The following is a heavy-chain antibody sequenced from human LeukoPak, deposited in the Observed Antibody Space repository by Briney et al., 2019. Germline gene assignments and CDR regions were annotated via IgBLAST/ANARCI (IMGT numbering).Heavy chain of an antibody. V-gene: IGHV4-59*01. CDR1: GGSISSYY. J-gene: IGHJ1*01. CDR3: AGRRMTRNYYDSSGYEYFQH. D-gene: IGHD3-22*01. CDR2: IYYSGST. Sequence: SETLSLTCTVSGGSISSYYWSWIRQPPGKGLEWIGYIYYSGSTNYNPSLKSRVTISVDTSKNQFSLKLSSVTAADTAVYYCAGRRMTRNYYDSSGYEYFQHWGQGTLVTVSS.